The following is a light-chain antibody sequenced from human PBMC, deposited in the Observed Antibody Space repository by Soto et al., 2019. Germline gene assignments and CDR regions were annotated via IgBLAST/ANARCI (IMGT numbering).Light chain of an antibody. CDR1: SSDVGGYNY. J-gene: IGLJ2*01. CDR2: DVS. CDR3: SSYTSSSVV. V-gene: IGLV2-14*01. Sequence: QSVLTQPASVSGSPGQSITISCTGTSSDVGGYNYVSWYQQHPGKAPKLMIYDVSNRPSGVSNRFSGSKSGNTASLTISGLQAEAEADYYCSSYTSSSVVFGGGPTLTVL.